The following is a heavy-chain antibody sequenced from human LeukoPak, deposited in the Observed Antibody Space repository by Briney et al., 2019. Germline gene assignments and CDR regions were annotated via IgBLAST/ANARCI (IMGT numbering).Heavy chain of an antibody. V-gene: IGHV1-18*01. CDR1: GYTFTSYG. Sequence: ASVKVSCKASGYTFTSYGISWVRQAPGQGLEWMGWISAYNGNTKYAQKLQGRVTMTTDTSTSTAYMELRSLRSDDTAVYYCAREGYSYGYYYYYGMDVWGQGTTVTVSS. CDR2: ISAYNGNT. D-gene: IGHD5-18*01. J-gene: IGHJ6*02. CDR3: AREGYSYGYYYYYGMDV.